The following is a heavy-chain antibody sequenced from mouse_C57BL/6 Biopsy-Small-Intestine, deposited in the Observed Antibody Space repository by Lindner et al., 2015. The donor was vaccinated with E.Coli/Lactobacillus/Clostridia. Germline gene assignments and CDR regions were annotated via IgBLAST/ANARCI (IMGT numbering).Heavy chain of an antibody. V-gene: IGHV1-80*01. CDR3: ARRWGNSGYFDV. J-gene: IGHJ1*03. D-gene: IGHD2-3*01. CDR1: GYAFGSYW. Sequence: VQLQESGAELVKPGASVKISCKASGYAFGSYWMNWVKQRPGQGLEWIGQIYPGDGDTNYNGKFRGKAALTADKSSNSAYMQLSSLTTEDSAIYYCARRWGNSGYFDVWGTGTTVTVSS. CDR2: IYPGDGDT.